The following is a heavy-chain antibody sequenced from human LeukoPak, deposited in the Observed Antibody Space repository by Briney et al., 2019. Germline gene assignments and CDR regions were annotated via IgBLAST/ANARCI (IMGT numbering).Heavy chain of an antibody. CDR2: ISGSGGST. Sequence: GGSLRLSCAASGFTFSSYAMSWVRQAPGKGLEWVSAISGSGGSTYYADSVKGRFTISRDNSKNTLYLQMNSLRAEDTAVYYCARIDYCGSGSSVGVPTWGQGTLVTVSS. J-gene: IGHJ5*02. D-gene: IGHD3-10*01. CDR1: GFTFSSYA. CDR3: ARIDYCGSGSSVGVPT. V-gene: IGHV3-23*01.